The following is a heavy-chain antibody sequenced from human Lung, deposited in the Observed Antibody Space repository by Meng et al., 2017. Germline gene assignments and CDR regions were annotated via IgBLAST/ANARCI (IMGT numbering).Heavy chain of an antibody. D-gene: IGHD4-23*01. J-gene: IGHJ4*02. V-gene: IGHV3-21*03. CDR1: GFTFSDYS. Sequence: EVALVESGGGLVKPWGSLTLSCASSGFTFSDYSMNWVRQAPGKGLEWVSSISSGSSYIYYADSVKGRFTISRDNAKNSLYLHMNSLRVEDTGLYYCARDYGGNSGGYWGQGTLVTVSS. CDR2: ISSGSSYI. CDR3: ARDYGGNSGGY.